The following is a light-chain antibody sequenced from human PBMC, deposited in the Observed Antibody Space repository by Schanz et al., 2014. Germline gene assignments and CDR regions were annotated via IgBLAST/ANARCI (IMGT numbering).Light chain of an antibody. CDR2: GAS. CDR3: QQYSTSPWT. Sequence: EIVLAQSPGTLSLSPGERATLSCRATESITSSNLAWYQQKPGQAPRLLIYGASSRATGIPDRFSGSGSGTEFTLTITRLEPEDFAVYYCQQYSTSPWTFGQGTKVEIK. CDR1: ESITSSN. V-gene: IGKV3-20*01. J-gene: IGKJ1*01.